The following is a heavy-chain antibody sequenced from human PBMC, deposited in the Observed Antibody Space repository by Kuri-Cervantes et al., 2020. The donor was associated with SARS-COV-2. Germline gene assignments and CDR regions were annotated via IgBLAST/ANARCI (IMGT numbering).Heavy chain of an antibody. CDR2: INPNSGGT. V-gene: IGHV1-2*04. J-gene: IGHJ1*01. D-gene: IGHD2-2*01. CDR3: AQGGIVVVPAAILAEYFQH. Sequence: ASVKVSCKASGYTFTGYYMHWVRQAPGQGLEWMGWINPNSGGTNYAQKFQGWVTMTRDTSISTVYMELSSLRSEDTAVYYCAQGGIVVVPAAILAEYFQHWGQGTLVTVSS. CDR1: GYTFTGYY.